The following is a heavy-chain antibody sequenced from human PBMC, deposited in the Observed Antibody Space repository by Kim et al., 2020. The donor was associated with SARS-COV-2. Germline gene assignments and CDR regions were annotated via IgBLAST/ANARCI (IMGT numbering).Heavy chain of an antibody. Sequence: AYAASGKGRFPISRDDSKNTAYLQLNSLKTEDTAVYYCARLKVGAASLGDYWGQGTLVTVSS. V-gene: IGHV3-73*01. J-gene: IGHJ4*02. CDR3: ARLKVGAASLGDY. D-gene: IGHD1-26*01.